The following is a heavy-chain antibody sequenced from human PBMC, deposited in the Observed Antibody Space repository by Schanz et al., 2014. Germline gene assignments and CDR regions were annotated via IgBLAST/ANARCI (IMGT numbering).Heavy chain of an antibody. CDR2: IKSKPDGETA. J-gene: IGHJ4*01. Sequence: EVQLVESGGGVVQPWRSLRLSCAASGFTFSTHAMHWVRQAPGQGLEWLGRIKSKPDGETADYAAPVKGRFSISRDDSQSTLYLQMNSLTIEDTAVYYCATASAPVREAGAGSAFHIWGQGTMVTVSP. D-gene: IGHD6-13*01. CDR1: GFTFSTHA. CDR3: ATASAPVREAGAGSAFHI. V-gene: IGHV3-15*01.